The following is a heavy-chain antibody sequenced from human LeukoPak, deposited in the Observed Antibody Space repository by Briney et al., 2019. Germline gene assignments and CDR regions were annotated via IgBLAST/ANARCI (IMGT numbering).Heavy chain of an antibody. CDR3: ARDAKRYSSSWYGAFDY. CDR2: INSDGSIT. V-gene: IGHV3-74*01. CDR1: GFTISSYW. D-gene: IGHD6-13*01. Sequence: GGSLRLSCAASGFTISSYWMHWVRQAPGKGLVWVSRINSDGSITNYAYSVKGRFTISRDNYKNTLYLKMNSLRVEDTAVYYCARDAKRYSSSWYGAFDYWEQGTLVTVSS. J-gene: IGHJ4*02.